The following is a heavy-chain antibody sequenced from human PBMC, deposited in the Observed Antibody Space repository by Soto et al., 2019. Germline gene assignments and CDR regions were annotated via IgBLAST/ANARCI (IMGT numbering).Heavy chain of an antibody. Sequence: SETLSLTCTVSGGSISSGGYYWSWIRQHPGKGLEWFGYIYYSGSTYYNPSLKSRVTISVDTSKNQFSLKLSSVTAADTAVYYCAREDLRYYYGMDVWGQGTTVTVSS. D-gene: IGHD3-3*01. CDR1: GGSISSGGYY. V-gene: IGHV4-31*03. CDR3: AREDLRYYYGMDV. CDR2: IYYSGST. J-gene: IGHJ6*02.